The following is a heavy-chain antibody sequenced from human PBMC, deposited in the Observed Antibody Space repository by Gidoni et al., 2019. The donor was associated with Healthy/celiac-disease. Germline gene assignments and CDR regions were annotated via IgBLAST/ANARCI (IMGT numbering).Heavy chain of an antibody. D-gene: IGHD3-3*01. J-gene: IGHJ6*02. CDR1: GGSISSGDYY. CDR3: ARDAWRGNYYYGMDV. CDR2: IYYSVST. V-gene: IGHV4-30-4*01. Sequence: QVQLQESGPGLVKPSQTLSLTCTVSGGSISSGDYYWSWIRQPPGKGLEWIGYIYYSVSTYYNPSLKSRVTISVDTSKNQFSLKLSSVTAADTAVYYCARDAWRGNYYYGMDVWGQGTTVTVSS.